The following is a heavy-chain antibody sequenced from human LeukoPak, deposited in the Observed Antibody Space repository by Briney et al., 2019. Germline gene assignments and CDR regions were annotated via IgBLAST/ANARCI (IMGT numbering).Heavy chain of an antibody. CDR1: GFTFSSYW. V-gene: IGHV3-7*01. CDR2: MKQDGSEK. CDR3: AREGSDFWSGHSKGYFDY. Sequence: PPGGSLRLSCAASGFTFSSYWMSWVRQAPGKGLEWVANMKQDGSEKYYVDSVKGRFTISRDNGKHSLYLQMNRLRAEDTAVYYCAREGSDFWSGHSKGYFDYWGQGTLVTVSS. J-gene: IGHJ4*02. D-gene: IGHD3-3*01.